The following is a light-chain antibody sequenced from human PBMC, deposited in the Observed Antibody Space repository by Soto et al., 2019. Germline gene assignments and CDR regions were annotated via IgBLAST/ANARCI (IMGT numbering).Light chain of an antibody. V-gene: IGLV2-8*01. CDR1: SSDVGGYNF. Sequence: QSAPTQPASVSGSPGHSITISCTGTSSDVGGYNFVSWYQQKPGKAPKLLIYEVTHRPSGISDRFSGSKSGNMASLTISGLQDEDEADYYCNSYAGGNNLVFGGGTKLTVL. J-gene: IGLJ2*01. CDR2: EVT. CDR3: NSYAGGNNLV.